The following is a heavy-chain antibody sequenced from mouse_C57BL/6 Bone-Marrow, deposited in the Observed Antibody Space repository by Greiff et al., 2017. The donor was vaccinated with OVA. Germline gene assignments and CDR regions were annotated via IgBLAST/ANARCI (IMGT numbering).Heavy chain of an antibody. CDR2: IDPENGDT. Sequence: EVKLQESGAELVRPGASVKLSCTASGFNIKDDYMHWVKQRPEQGLEWIGWIDPENGDTEYASKFQGKATITADTSSNTAYLQLSSLTSEDTAVYYCTTPPLSTAYWVVGGWGPGTTGTVSS. CDR3: TTPPLSTAYWVVGG. J-gene: IGHJ1*01. CDR1: GFNIKDDY. V-gene: IGHV14-4*01. D-gene: IGHD1-2*01.